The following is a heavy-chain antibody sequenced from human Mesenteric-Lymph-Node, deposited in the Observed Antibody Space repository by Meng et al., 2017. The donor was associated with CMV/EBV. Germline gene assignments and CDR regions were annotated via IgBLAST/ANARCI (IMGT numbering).Heavy chain of an antibody. J-gene: IGHJ4*02. D-gene: IGHD5-24*01. Sequence: DSVSSNSAAWHWIRQSPSRGLEWLGRTYYRSKWYNDYAVSVKSRITINPDTSKNQFSLQLNSVTPEDTAVYYCARDQEIEMATIIDYWGQGTLVTVSS. CDR1: DSVSSNSAA. CDR3: ARDQEIEMATIIDY. V-gene: IGHV6-1*01. CDR2: TYYRSKWYN.